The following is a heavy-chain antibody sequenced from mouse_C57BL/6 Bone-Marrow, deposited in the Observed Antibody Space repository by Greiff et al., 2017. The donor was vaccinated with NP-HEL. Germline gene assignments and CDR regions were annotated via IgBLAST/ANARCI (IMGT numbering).Heavy chain of an antibody. Sequence: QVQLQQSGAELARPGASVKLSCKASGYTFTSYGISWVKQRTGQGLEWIGEIYPRSGNTYYNEKFKGKATLTADKSSSTAHMELRSLTSEDSAVYFCARGELYYSNPYYAMDYWGQGTSVTVSS. CDR1: GYTFTSYG. CDR3: ARGELYYSNPYYAMDY. D-gene: IGHD2-5*01. CDR2: IYPRSGNT. J-gene: IGHJ4*01. V-gene: IGHV1-81*01.